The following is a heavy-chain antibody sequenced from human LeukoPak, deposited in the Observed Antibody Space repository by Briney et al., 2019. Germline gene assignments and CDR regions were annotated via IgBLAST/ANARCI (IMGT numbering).Heavy chain of an antibody. V-gene: IGHV3-23*01. D-gene: IGHD1-26*01. CDR2: IDSTGGDT. CDR1: GFTFSNSA. J-gene: IGHJ4*02. CDR3: ANVGATDY. Sequence: GGSLRLSCAASGFTFSNSAMSWVRQSPGKGLEWVSTIDSTGGDTYYADSVKGRFTISRDNSKNTLYLQMNSLRAEDTAVYYCANVGATDYWGQGTLVTVSS.